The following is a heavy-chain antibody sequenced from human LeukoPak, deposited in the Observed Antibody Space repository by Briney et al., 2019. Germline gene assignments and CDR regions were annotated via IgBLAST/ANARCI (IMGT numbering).Heavy chain of an antibody. V-gene: IGHV4-59*01. Sequence: PSETLSLTCTVSGGSISSYYWSWIRQPPGKGLEWIGYIYYSGSTNYNPSLKSRVTISVDTSKNQFSLKLSSVTAADTAVYYCARAYGDNIIDYWGQGTLVTVSS. D-gene: IGHD4-23*01. CDR2: IYYSGST. CDR1: GGSISSYY. J-gene: IGHJ4*02. CDR3: ARAYGDNIIDY.